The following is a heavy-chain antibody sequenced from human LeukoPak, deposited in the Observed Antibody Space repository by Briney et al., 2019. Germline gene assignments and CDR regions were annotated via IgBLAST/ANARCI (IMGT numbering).Heavy chain of an antibody. D-gene: IGHD3-10*01. CDR3: AKGGDYYGSGSYIDY. Sequence: ASVKVSCKASGYTFTSYYMHWVRQAPGQGLEWMGIINPSGGSTSYAQKFQGRVTMTRDMSTSTVYMELSSLRSEDTAVYYCAKGGDYYGSGSYIDYWGQGALVTVSS. CDR1: GYTFTSYY. CDR2: INPSGGST. J-gene: IGHJ4*02. V-gene: IGHV1-46*01.